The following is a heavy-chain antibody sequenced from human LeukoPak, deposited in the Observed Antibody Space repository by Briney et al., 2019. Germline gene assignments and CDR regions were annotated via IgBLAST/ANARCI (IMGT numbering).Heavy chain of an antibody. Sequence: GGSLRVSCAASGFTFSIYWMNWVRQTPGKGLEWVAIIKHDGSVRFYVDSVKGRFTVSRDNAKNSLYLQMNSLRAEDSAVYYCARDAQGTTGLAFDLWGQGTMVTVSS. CDR2: IKHDGSVR. D-gene: IGHD2-8*02. CDR1: GFTFSIYW. J-gene: IGHJ3*01. V-gene: IGHV3-7*01. CDR3: ARDAQGTTGLAFDL.